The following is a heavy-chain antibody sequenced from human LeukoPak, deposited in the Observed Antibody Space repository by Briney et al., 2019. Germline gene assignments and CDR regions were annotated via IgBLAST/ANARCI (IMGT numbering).Heavy chain of an antibody. CDR3: ARGHVLYYYGSGSYPAHFDY. V-gene: IGHV4-34*01. Sequence: SETLSLTCAVYSGSFSGYYWSWIRQPPGKGLEWIGEINHSGRTNYNPSLKSRVTISVDTSKNQFSLKLSSVTAADTAVYYCARGHVLYYYGSGSYPAHFDYWGQGTLVTVSS. CDR1: SGSFSGYY. J-gene: IGHJ4*02. D-gene: IGHD3-10*01. CDR2: INHSGRT.